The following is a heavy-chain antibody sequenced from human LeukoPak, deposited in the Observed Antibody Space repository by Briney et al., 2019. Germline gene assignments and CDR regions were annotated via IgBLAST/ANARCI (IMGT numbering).Heavy chain of an antibody. V-gene: IGHV3-23*01. Sequence: GGSLRLSCAASGFTFSSYAMSWVRQAPGKGLEWVSGINTRGGSTAYADSVKGRFTISRDNPRNTLYMQMNSLSAEDPALYYCAIMHPYYDGNGYWVQWGQGTLVTVSS. CDR2: INTRGGST. D-gene: IGHD3-22*01. CDR1: GFTFSSYA. J-gene: IGHJ4*02. CDR3: AIMHPYYDGNGYWVQ.